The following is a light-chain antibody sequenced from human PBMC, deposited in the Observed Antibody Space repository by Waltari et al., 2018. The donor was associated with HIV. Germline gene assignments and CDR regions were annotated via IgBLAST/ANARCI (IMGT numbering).Light chain of an antibody. V-gene: IGKV3-20*01. CDR2: GAC. Sequence: ENVLTQSPGTLSLSPAQRATLSCRASQSVSGSYLAWYQQRSGQAPRLLIYGACSRATGIPDRFTGSGSGTDFTLSISRLEPEDFAMYYCQDYGSSRMFGQGTKVEIK. J-gene: IGKJ1*01. CDR1: QSVSGSY. CDR3: QDYGSSRM.